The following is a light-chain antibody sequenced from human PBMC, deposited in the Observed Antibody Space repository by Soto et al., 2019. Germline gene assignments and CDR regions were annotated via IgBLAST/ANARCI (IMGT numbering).Light chain of an antibody. CDR2: KAS. J-gene: IGKJ4*01. CDR1: QSIRNS. Sequence: DIQMTQSPSTLSASVGDRVTITCRASQSIRNSLAWYQQKLGRAPKVLMYKASSLESGVPSRFSGSGSGTEFTLTISSLQPDDFATYYCQQYESYPVTFGGGTKVEIK. CDR3: QQYESYPVT. V-gene: IGKV1-5*03.